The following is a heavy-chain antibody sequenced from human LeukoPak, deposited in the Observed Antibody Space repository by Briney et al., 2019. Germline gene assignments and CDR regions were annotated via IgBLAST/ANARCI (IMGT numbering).Heavy chain of an antibody. V-gene: IGHV1-18*04. CDR1: GYSLTSYG. CDR2: ISSYDGNT. J-gene: IGHJ4*02. D-gene: IGHD3-16*01. CDR3: AKAALREFDY. Sequence: ASVKISCKASGYSLTSYGISWVRQAPGQGLEWMGWISSYDGNTNYAQKVQGRVTMTTDSSTSTAYMELRSLRSVYTAVYYCAKAALREFDYWGQGTLVTVSS.